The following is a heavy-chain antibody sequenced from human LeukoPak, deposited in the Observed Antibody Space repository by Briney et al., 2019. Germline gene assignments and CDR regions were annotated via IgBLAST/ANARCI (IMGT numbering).Heavy chain of an antibody. Sequence: SETLSLTCADYGGSFSGYYWSWIRQPPGKGLEWIGEINHSGSTNYNPSLKSRVTISVDTSKNQFSLKLSSVTAADTAVYYCARTPYIVVVPAAKKRTPNWFDPWGQGTLVTVSS. D-gene: IGHD2-2*01. CDR1: GGSFSGYY. J-gene: IGHJ5*02. V-gene: IGHV4-34*01. CDR2: INHSGST. CDR3: ARTPYIVVVPAAKKRTPNWFDP.